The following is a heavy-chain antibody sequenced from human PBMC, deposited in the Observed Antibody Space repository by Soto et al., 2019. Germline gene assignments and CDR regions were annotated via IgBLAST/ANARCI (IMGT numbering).Heavy chain of an antibody. CDR1: GFTFSSYA. Sequence: EVQLLESGGGLVQPGGSLRLSCAASGFTFSSYAMSWVRQAPGKGLEWVSTISGGGDSTYYADYVKGRFTISRDNSKNTLYLQMNSLRAEDRAVYYCAKVPFVGWEVRESDYWGQGALVTVSS. J-gene: IGHJ4*02. CDR2: ISGGGDST. CDR3: AKVPFVGWEVRESDY. V-gene: IGHV3-23*01. D-gene: IGHD1-26*01.